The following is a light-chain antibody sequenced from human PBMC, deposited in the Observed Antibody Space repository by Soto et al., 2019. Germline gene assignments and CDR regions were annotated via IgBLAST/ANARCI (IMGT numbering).Light chain of an antibody. CDR2: GAS. Sequence: EIVLTQSPGTLSLSPGERATLSCRASQSVSSSYLAWYQQKPGQAPSLLIYGASSRATGIPDRFSGSGSGTDFTLTISRLEPEDLAVYYCQQYGSSPYTFVQGTKLEIK. CDR3: QQYGSSPYT. V-gene: IGKV3-20*01. J-gene: IGKJ2*01. CDR1: QSVSSSY.